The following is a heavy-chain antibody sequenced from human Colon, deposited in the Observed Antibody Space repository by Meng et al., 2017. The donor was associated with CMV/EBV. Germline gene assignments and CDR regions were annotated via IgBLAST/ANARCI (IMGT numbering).Heavy chain of an antibody. J-gene: IGHJ4*02. CDR3: ADFENGPGY. D-gene: IGHD1-14*01. CDR2: IFSNGNT. Sequence: VPLGEAGGGVGQPGGSLSFSCAVSAFNVSGGYMSWVRQAPGKGLERVSSIFSNGNTYYADSVKGRFTISRDDSKNILFLQMNTLRAEDTAVYSCADFENGPGYWGQGTLVTVSS. CDR1: AFNVSGGY. V-gene: IGHV3-66*01.